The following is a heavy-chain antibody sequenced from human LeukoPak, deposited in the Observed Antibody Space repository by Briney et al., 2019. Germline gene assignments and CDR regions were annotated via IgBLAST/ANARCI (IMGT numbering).Heavy chain of an antibody. CDR3: ARDEYAYGGRTHPYFFNY. CDR2: IYYSGST. Sequence: PWGSLRLSCAASGFNFSSYSMNWIRQAPGKGLEWNGSIYYSGSTYYNPSLKSRVTISVDTSKNQFSLRLSSVTAADTAMYYCARDEYAYGGRTHPYFFNYWGQGTLVTVSS. J-gene: IGHJ4*02. CDR1: GFNFSSYS. D-gene: IGHD3-16*01. V-gene: IGHV4-39*07.